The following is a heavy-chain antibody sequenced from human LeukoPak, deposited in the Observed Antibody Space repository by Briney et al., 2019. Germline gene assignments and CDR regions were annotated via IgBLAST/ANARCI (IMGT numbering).Heavy chain of an antibody. J-gene: IGHJ4*02. CDR2: IYWDDDK. V-gene: IGHV2-5*02. Sequence: SGPTLAKPTQTLTLTCTFSGFSLSSSGVGVGWIRQPPGRALEWLALIYWDDDKRYSPSLKSRLTITKDTSKNQVVLTMTNMDPVDTATYYCAHLMMDSSSWPPFDYWGQGTLVTVSS. D-gene: IGHD6-13*01. CDR3: AHLMMDSSSWPPFDY. CDR1: GFSLSSSGVG.